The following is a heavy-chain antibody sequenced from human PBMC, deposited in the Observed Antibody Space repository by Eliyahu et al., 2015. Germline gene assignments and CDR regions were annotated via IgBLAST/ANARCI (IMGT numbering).Heavy chain of an antibody. V-gene: IGHV4-4*02. CDR3: ARSMPVVAGFDI. D-gene: IGHD2/OR15-2a*01. CDR2: IYHSGXT. J-gene: IGHJ3*02. CDR1: GGSVXSYNW. Sequence: QVHLQESGPGLVKPSGTLSLTCXVXGGSVXSYNWWSWVRQPPGKGLEWVGQIYHSGXTNYNPSLKSRVTTSVDKSKNQLSLQLTSVTAADTAVYYCARSMPVVAGFDIWGRGTMVTVSS.